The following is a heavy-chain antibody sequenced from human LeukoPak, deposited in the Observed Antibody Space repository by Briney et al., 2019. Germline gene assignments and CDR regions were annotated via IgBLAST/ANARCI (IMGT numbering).Heavy chain of an antibody. J-gene: IGHJ4*02. CDR1: GYTFTSYG. Sequence: ASVKVSCKASGYTFTSYGISWVRQAPGQGLEWMGWISAYNGNTNYAQKLQGRVTMTTDTSTSTAYMELRSLRSDDTAVYYCARLLYSSSWYEGNYFDYWGQGTLVTVSS. CDR3: ARLLYSSSWYEGNYFDY. CDR2: ISAYNGNT. D-gene: IGHD6-13*01. V-gene: IGHV1-18*01.